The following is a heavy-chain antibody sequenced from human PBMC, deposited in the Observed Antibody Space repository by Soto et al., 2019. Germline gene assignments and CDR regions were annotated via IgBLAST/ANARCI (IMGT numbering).Heavy chain of an antibody. CDR2: ISGSGTST. CDR3: AKGSVEWMVPTSTYHYHYYMDV. Sequence: EVQLLESGGGLVQPGGSLRLSCAVSGFTFSNYGMSWVRQAPGKGLEWVSGISGSGTSTDYADSVKGRFTISRDNSKKTLFLQMNSLSAEDTAVYYCAKGSVEWMVPTSTYHYHYYMDVWGKGTTVTVS. J-gene: IGHJ6*03. CDR1: GFTFSNYG. V-gene: IGHV3-23*01. D-gene: IGHD6-19*01.